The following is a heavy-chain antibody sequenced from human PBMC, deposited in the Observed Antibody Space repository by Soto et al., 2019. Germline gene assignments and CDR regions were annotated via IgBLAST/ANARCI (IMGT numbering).Heavy chain of an antibody. CDR1: GYSLDTYW. CDR3: ASEHSGYDHVEDYYHGVDV. Sequence: GGSLRLSCAASGYSLDTYWMHWVRQIQGQGLTWVSRIGPDGSSATYADSVKGRFTISRDNANNALYLEMNSLRAEDTGVYYFASEHSGYDHVEDYYHGVDVWDQGTTVTVSS. D-gene: IGHD5-12*01. V-gene: IGHV3-74*03. CDR2: IGPDGSSA. J-gene: IGHJ6*02.